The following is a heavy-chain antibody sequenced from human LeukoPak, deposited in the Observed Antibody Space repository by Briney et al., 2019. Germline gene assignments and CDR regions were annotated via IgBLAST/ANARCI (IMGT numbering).Heavy chain of an antibody. Sequence: PGGSLRLSCAASGFTFSSYAMSWVRQAPGKGLEWVSVIYSGGSTYYADSVKGRFTTSRDNSKNTLYLQMNSLRAEDTAVYYCAKGGYSGYDLDYWGQGTLVTVSS. CDR2: IYSGGST. CDR1: GFTFSSYA. J-gene: IGHJ4*02. D-gene: IGHD5-12*01. CDR3: AKGGYSGYDLDY. V-gene: IGHV3-23*03.